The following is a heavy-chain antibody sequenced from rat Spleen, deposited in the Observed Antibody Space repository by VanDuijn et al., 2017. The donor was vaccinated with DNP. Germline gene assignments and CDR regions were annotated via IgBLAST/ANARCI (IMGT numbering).Heavy chain of an antibody. J-gene: IGHJ2*01. V-gene: IGHV5-25*01. CDR3: TRQLGLDY. CDR2: ISTGDGS. D-gene: IGHD5-1*01. Sequence: EVQLVESGGGLVQPGRSLKLSCAASGFTFSDYYMAWVRQAPTKGLEWVASISTGDGSYYSDSVKGRFSISRDNAKSTLYLQMDSLRSEDTATYYCTRQLGLDYWGQGVMVTVSS. CDR1: GFTFSDYY.